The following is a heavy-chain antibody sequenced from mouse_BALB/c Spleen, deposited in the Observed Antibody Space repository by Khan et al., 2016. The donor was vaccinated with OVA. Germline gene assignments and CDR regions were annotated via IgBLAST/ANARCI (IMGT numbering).Heavy chain of an antibody. J-gene: IGHJ4*01. Sequence: QVQLKESGAELARPGASVRMSCKASGYTFTSNTMHWVKQRPGQGLEWIGYINPRSGYTNYNQNFKDKATLTADKSSSTAYMQLSSLTSEDSAVYYGARRTTGYTMDYGGQGTSVTVSS. D-gene: IGHD2-14*01. CDR2: INPRSGYT. CDR1: GYTFTSNT. CDR3: ARRTTGYTMDY. V-gene: IGHV1-4*01.